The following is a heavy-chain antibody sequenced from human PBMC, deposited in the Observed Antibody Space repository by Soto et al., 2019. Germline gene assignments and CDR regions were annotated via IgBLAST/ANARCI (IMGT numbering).Heavy chain of an antibody. CDR1: GFTFSSYG. V-gene: IGHV3-30*18. J-gene: IGHJ5*02. D-gene: IGHD6-6*01. Sequence: GGSLRLSCAASGFTFSSYGMHWVRQAPGKGLEWVAVISYDGINKYYADSVKGRFTISRDNSKNTLYLQMNSLRAEDTAVYYCAKDLWKYSSSSINWFDPWGQGTLVTVSS. CDR2: ISYDGINK. CDR3: AKDLWKYSSSSINWFDP.